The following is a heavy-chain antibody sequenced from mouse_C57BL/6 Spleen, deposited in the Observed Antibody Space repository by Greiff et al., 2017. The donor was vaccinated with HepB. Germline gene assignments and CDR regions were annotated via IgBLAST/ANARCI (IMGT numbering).Heavy chain of an antibody. CDR1: GYTFTDYY. V-gene: IGHV1-19*01. CDR2: INPYNGGT. CDR3: ARGNYGSRYFDV. D-gene: IGHD2-1*01. J-gene: IGHJ1*03. Sequence: DVQLQESGPVLVKPGASVKMSCKASGYTFTDYYMNWVKQSHGKSLEWIGVINPYNGGTSYNQKFKGKATLTVDKSSSTAYMELNSLTSEDSAVYYCARGNYGSRYFDVWGTGTTVTVSS.